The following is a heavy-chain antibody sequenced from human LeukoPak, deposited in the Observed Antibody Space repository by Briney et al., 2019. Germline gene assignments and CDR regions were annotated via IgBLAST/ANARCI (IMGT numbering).Heavy chain of an antibody. Sequence: GGSLRLSCTASGFTFGDYAMSWFRQAPGKGLEWVGFIRSKAYGGTTEYAASVKGRFTISRDDSKSIAYLRMNSLKTEDTAVYYCTRDVITMVRGVIPFDYWGQGTLVTVSS. CDR2: IRSKAYGGTT. CDR3: TRDVITMVRGVIPFDY. D-gene: IGHD3-10*01. CDR1: GFTFGDYA. V-gene: IGHV3-49*03. J-gene: IGHJ4*02.